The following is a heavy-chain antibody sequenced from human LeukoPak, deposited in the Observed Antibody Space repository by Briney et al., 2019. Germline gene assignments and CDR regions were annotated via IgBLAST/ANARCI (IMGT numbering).Heavy chain of an antibody. D-gene: IGHD5-24*01. CDR2: ISSNSTYI. CDR3: ARDHGMATSTNFDY. Sequence: GGSLRLSCAASGFTFSSYSMNWVRQAPGKGLEWVSSISSNSTYIYYADSVKGRFTISRDNAKNSLYLQMNSLRAEDTAVYYCARDHGMATSTNFDYWGQGTLVTVSS. J-gene: IGHJ4*02. CDR1: GFTFSSYS. V-gene: IGHV3-21*01.